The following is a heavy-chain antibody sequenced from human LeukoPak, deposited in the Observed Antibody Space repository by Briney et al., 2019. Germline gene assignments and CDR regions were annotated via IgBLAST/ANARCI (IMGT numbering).Heavy chain of an antibody. CDR3: ARGPSSSWSQYFQH. Sequence: SETLSLTCTVSGGSISSSSYYWGWIRQPPGTGLEWIGEIYHSGSTNYNPSLKSRVTISVDKSKNQFSLNLSSVTAADTAVYFCARGPSSSWSQYFQHWGQGTLVTVSS. V-gene: IGHV4-39*07. J-gene: IGHJ1*01. CDR1: GGSISSSSYY. CDR2: IYHSGST. D-gene: IGHD6-13*01.